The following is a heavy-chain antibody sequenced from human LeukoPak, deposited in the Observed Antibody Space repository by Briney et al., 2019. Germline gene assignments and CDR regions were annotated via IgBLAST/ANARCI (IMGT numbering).Heavy chain of an antibody. CDR1: GGSISSYY. D-gene: IGHD3-10*01. CDR2: IYTSGST. J-gene: IGHJ6*03. V-gene: IGHV4-4*07. CDR3: ARVFMVREGPIYYYYYMDV. Sequence: SETLSLTCTVSGGSISSYYWSWIRQPAGKGLEWIGRIYTSGSTNYNPSLKSRVTMSVDTSKNQFSLNLSSLTAADTAVYYCARVFMVREGPIYYYYYMDVWGKGTTVTISS.